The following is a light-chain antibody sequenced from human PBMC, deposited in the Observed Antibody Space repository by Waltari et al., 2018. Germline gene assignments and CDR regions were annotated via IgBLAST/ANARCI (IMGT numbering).Light chain of an antibody. CDR2: TAS. V-gene: IGKV1-5*03. CDR3: QQYDDYLPLT. CDR1: QSVSRW. J-gene: IGKJ4*01. Sequence: DIQMTQSPSTLSASVGDRVTITCRASQSVSRWVAWYQQKPGKAPRLLISTASSVQGGVPSRFGGSGSGTVFTLTIAGLQPDDFATYYCQQYDDYLPLTFGGGTKVEI.